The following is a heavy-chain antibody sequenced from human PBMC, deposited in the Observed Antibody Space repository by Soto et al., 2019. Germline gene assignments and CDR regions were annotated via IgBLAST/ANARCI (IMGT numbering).Heavy chain of an antibody. V-gene: IGHV3-33*01. CDR1: GFTFSSYG. CDR3: ARVSHGSGSWYDAFDI. J-gene: IGHJ3*02. CDR2: IWYDGSNK. Sequence: GGSLRPSCAASGFTFSSYGMHWVRQAPGKGLEWVAVIWYDGSNKYYADSVKGRFTISRDNSKNTLYLQMNSLRAEDTAVYYCARVSHGSGSWYDAFDIWGQGTMVTVSS. D-gene: IGHD3-10*01.